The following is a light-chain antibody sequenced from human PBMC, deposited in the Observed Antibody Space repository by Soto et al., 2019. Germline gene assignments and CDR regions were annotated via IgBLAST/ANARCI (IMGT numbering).Light chain of an antibody. V-gene: IGKV2-30*02. CDR3: MEGTYWPKP. CDR1: QSFVHSDGNTY. Sequence: DVALTQSPLSLPVTLGQPASISCRSSQSFVHSDGNTYLHWFQQRPGQSPRRLIYRVSTRDSGVQGRFSGGGAGTDFTMKISRGETENVGVYYCMEGTYWPKPFGQGTKLQIK. CDR2: RVS. J-gene: IGKJ2*01.